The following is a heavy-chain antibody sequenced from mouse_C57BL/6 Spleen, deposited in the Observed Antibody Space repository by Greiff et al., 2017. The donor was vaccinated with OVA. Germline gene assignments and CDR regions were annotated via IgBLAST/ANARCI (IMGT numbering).Heavy chain of an antibody. CDR1: GYTFTSYW. Sequence: QVQLQQPGAELVMPGASVKLSCKASGYTFTSYWMHWVKQRPGQGLEWIGEIDPSDSYTNYNRKFKGKSTLTVDKSSSTAYMQLSSLTSEDSAVYYCARYYGSSYAGYFDVWGTGTTVTVSS. D-gene: IGHD1-1*01. CDR3: ARYYGSSYAGYFDV. V-gene: IGHV1-69*01. J-gene: IGHJ1*03. CDR2: IDPSDSYT.